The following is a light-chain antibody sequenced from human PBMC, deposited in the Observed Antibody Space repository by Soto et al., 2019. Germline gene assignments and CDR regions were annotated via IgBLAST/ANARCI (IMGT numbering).Light chain of an antibody. CDR3: GSYTSSNTVV. CDR2: DVT. Sequence: QSALTQPASVSASPGQSITISCTGTSSDVGGYNHVSWYQQHPGKVPEVLIFDVTKRPSGVSNRFSGSKSGNTASLTISGLQAEDEADYYCGSYTSSNTVVFGGGTKLNVL. J-gene: IGLJ2*01. V-gene: IGLV2-14*03. CDR1: SSDVGGYNH.